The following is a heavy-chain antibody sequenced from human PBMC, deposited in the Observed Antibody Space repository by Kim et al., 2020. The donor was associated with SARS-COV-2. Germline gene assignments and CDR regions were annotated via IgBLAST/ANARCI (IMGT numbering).Heavy chain of an antibody. V-gene: IGHV1-8*01. J-gene: IGHJ4*02. D-gene: IGHD6-19*01. CDR3: ARGQKWLGPFDY. Sequence: GYAQKCQGRGTMTRNTSISTAYMELSSLRSEDTAVYYCARGQKWLGPFDYWGQGTLVTVSS.